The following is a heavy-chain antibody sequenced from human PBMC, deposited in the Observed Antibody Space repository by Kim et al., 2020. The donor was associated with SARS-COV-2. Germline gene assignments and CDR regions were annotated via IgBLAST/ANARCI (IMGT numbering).Heavy chain of an antibody. CDR2: IKRDGSEK. CDR3: ASPHVITFGGVIVGPYSY. J-gene: IGHJ4*02. D-gene: IGHD3-16*02. CDR1: GFTFSSYW. V-gene: IGHV3-7*01. Sequence: GGSLRLSCAASGFTFSSYWMSWVRQAPGKGLEWVANIKRDGSEKYYVDSVKGRFTISRDNAKNSLYLQMNSLRAEDTAVYYCASPHVITFGGVIVGPYSYWGQGTLVTVSS.